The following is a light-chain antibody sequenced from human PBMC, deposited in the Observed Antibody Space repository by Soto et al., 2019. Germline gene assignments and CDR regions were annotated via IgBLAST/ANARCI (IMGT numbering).Light chain of an antibody. CDR2: GAS. V-gene: IGKV3-20*01. Sequence: EIVLTQSPGTLSLSPGERATLSCRASQSVSSSYLAWYQQKPGQAPRLLIYGASSRATGIPDRFSGSGSGTDFTLTISRLEPEDFAVYYCQQYGSSPPFGGGXKV. CDR3: QQYGSSPP. CDR1: QSVSSSY. J-gene: IGKJ4*01.